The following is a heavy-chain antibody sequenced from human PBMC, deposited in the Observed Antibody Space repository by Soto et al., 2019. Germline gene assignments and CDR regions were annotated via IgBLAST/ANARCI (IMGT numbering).Heavy chain of an antibody. CDR1: GFTFSSYE. CDR3: ARGDYYDRLNWFDP. J-gene: IGHJ5*02. V-gene: IGHV3-48*03. D-gene: IGHD3-22*01. Sequence: PWGSLRLSCAASGFTFSSYEMNWVRQAQGKGLEWVSYISSSGSTIYYADSVKGRFTISRDNAKNSLYLQMNSLRAEDTAVYYCARGDYYDRLNWFDPWGQATLLTVSS. CDR2: ISSSGSTI.